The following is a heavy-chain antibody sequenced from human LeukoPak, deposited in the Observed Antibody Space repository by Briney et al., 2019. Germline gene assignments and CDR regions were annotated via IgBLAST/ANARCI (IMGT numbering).Heavy chain of an antibody. CDR1: GASISSYY. D-gene: IGHD2-21*01. V-gene: IGHV4-59*01. J-gene: IGHJ6*02. Sequence: SETLSLTCTVSGASISSYYWSWIRQPPGKGLELIGFISYSGSTSYNPSLKSRVTISEDTSKNQFSLNLRSVTSADTPVYYWAGDNKIPAGDSAVLEAWGRGTTVTVPS. CDR3: AGDNKIPAGDSAVLEA. CDR2: ISYSGST.